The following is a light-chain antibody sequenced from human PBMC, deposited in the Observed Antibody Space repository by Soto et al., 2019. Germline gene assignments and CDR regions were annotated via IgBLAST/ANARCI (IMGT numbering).Light chain of an antibody. Sequence: QSVLTQTPSVSGSPGQSITISCTGTSSDVGGYNYVSWYQHHPGKAPKLMIYDVTNRPSGVSNRFSGSKSGNTASLTISGLQAEDEADYYCTSYTTSSPYLVFGGGTKLTVL. J-gene: IGLJ3*02. CDR2: DVT. CDR1: SSDVGGYNY. CDR3: TSYTTSSPYLV. V-gene: IGLV2-14*03.